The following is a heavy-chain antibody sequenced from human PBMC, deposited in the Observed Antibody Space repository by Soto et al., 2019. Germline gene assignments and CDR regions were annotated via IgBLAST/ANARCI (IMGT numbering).Heavy chain of an antibody. J-gene: IGHJ6*02. CDR2: INPNSGDT. CDR3: AKGGAIVAAGTRVYLYNAMDV. V-gene: IGHV1-2*02. Sequence: ASVKVSCKASGYTFTGYYVHWVRQAPGQGLEWIGWINPNSGDTYLAQRFQGRVTMNRDTSIGTAYMELRGLTSDDTAEYYCAKGGAIVAAGTRVYLYNAMDVWGQGTTVTVSS. CDR1: GYTFTGYY. D-gene: IGHD1-26*01.